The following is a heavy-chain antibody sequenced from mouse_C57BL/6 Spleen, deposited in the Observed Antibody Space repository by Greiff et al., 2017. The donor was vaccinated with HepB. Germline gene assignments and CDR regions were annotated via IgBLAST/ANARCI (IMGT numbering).Heavy chain of an antibody. CDR2: INYDGSST. V-gene: IGHV5-16*01. J-gene: IGHJ1*03. CDR1: GFTFSDYY. Sequence: EVHLVESEGGLVQPGSSMKLSCTASGFTFSDYYMAWVRQVPEKGLEWVANINYDGSSTYYLDSLKSRFIISRDNAKNILYLQMSSLKSEDTATYYCARDKTNWDWYFDVWGTGTTVTVSS. D-gene: IGHD4-1*01. CDR3: ARDKTNWDWYFDV.